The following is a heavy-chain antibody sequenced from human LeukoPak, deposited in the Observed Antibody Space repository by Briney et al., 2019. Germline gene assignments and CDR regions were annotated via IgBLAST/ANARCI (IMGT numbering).Heavy chain of an antibody. V-gene: IGHV4-59*01. Sequence: SETLSLTCTVSGGSISSYYWSWIRQPPGKGLEWIGYIYYSGSTNYIPSLKSRVTISVDTSKNQFSLKLSSVTAADTAVYYCARVGIAASFDYWGQGTLVTISS. CDR3: ARVGIAASFDY. D-gene: IGHD7-27*01. CDR1: GGSISSYY. J-gene: IGHJ4*02. CDR2: IYYSGST.